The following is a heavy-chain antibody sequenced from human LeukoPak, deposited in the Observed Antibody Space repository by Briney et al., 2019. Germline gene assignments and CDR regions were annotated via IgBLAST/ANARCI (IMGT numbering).Heavy chain of an antibody. Sequence: GGSLRLSCAASGFTFSSYAVHWVRQAPGKGLEGVAVISYDGSNKYYADSVKGRFTISRDNSKNTLYLQMNSLRAEDTAVYYSSFAEGRGQGTLVTDSS. CDR3: SFAEG. D-gene: IGHD1-14*01. V-gene: IGHV3-30-3*01. CDR2: ISYDGSNK. CDR1: GFTFSSYA. J-gene: IGHJ4*02.